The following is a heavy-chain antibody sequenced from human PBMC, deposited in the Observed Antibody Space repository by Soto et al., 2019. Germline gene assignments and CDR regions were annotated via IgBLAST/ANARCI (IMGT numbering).Heavy chain of an antibody. V-gene: IGHV1-8*01. Sequence: ASVKVSCKASGYTFTSYDINWVRQATGQGLEWMGWMNPNSGNTDYAQKFQGRVTMTRNTSISTAYMELSSLRSEDTAVYYCARDYSSGYGMDVWGQGTKVTGSS. CDR3: ARDYSSGYGMDV. J-gene: IGHJ6*02. CDR2: MNPNSGNT. D-gene: IGHD6-25*01. CDR1: GYTFTSYD.